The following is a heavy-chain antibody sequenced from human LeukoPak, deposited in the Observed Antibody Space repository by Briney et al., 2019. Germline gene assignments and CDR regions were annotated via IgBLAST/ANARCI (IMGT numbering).Heavy chain of an antibody. Sequence: GGSLRLSWAASGXTFSDFWMGWVRQAPGKGLERVANIKKDGSGKYYLDSMKGRFTISKDNAKNSLYLQINTLRADDTAVYYCARARSGYYYDYWGQGTLVTVSS. CDR3: ARARSGYYYDY. CDR1: GXTFSDFW. J-gene: IGHJ4*02. CDR2: IKKDGSGK. D-gene: IGHD3-22*01. V-gene: IGHV3-7*04.